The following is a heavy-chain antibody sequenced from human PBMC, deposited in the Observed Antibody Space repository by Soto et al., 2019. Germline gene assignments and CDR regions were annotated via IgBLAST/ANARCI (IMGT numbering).Heavy chain of an antibody. CDR2: FSDRGDR. V-gene: IGHV4-61*01. D-gene: IGHD2-2*01. J-gene: IGHJ4*02. CDR1: GASVSSDSYH. Sequence: TSETLSLTCSVSGASVSSDSYHWSWIRQPPGKGLEWIGYFSDRGDRNYHPSLKSRLTISIDTSTNQLSLRLSSVTAADTAVYYCATLLVGNGGRGYWGQVILVTVSS. CDR3: ATLLVGNGGRGY.